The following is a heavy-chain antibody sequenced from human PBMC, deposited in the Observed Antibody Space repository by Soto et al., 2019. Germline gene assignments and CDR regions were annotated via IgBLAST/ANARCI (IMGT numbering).Heavy chain of an antibody. Sequence: QITLKESGPPLVEPTQTLTLTCTFSGLSLSTTGEGVGGIRQPPGKALEWLAVSYWNDDKSYSPSLKSRLTISKDTSKKQVVLTMMNMAPVDTGTYYCAQVDDVAALFAYLGQGTLVTVSS. CDR2: SYWNDDK. CDR3: AQVDDVAALFAY. J-gene: IGHJ4*02. V-gene: IGHV2-5*01. CDR1: GLSLSTTGEG. D-gene: IGHD6-6*01.